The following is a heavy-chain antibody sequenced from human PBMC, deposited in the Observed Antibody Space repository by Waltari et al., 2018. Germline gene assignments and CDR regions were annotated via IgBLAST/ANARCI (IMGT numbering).Heavy chain of an antibody. D-gene: IGHD2-15*01. V-gene: IGHV4-38-2*01. CDR3: ARSHNCSGGSCYSDNYYGMDV. CDR1: GYSISSGYY. CDR2: IYHSGST. J-gene: IGHJ6*02. Sequence: QVQLQESGPGLVKPSETLSLTCAVSGYSISSGYYWGWIRQPPGKGLAWIGSIYHSGSTYYNPSLKSRVTISVDTSKNQFSLKLSSVTAADTAVYYCARSHNCSGGSCYSDNYYGMDVWGQGTTVTVSS.